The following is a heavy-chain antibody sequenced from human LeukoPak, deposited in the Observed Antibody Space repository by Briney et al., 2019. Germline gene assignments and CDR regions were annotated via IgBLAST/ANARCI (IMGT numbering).Heavy chain of an antibody. CDR3: AKSETVADPFDY. D-gene: IGHD4-23*01. V-gene: IGHV3-23*01. Sequence: PVGSLRLSCAASGFTFRSYAMSWVRHAPGKGLGWVSAISGSGGSTYYADSVKGRFTISRDNSKNTLYLQMNSLRAEDTAVYYCAKSETVADPFDYWGQGTLVTVSS. CDR2: ISGSGGST. J-gene: IGHJ4*02. CDR1: GFTFRSYA.